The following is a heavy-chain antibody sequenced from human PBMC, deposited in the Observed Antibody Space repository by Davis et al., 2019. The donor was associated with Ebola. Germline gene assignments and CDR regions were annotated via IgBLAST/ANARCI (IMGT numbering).Heavy chain of an antibody. CDR1: GYTFTSYG. V-gene: IGHV1-18*01. CDR3: ARGITMVRALDWFDP. CDR2: ISAYNGNT. D-gene: IGHD3-10*01. Sequence: ASVKVSCKASGYTFTSYGINWVRQAPGQGLEWMGWISAYNGNTNYAQKLQGRVTMTTDTSTSTAYMELRSLRSDDTAVYYCARGITMVRALDWFDPWGQGTLVTVSS. J-gene: IGHJ5*02.